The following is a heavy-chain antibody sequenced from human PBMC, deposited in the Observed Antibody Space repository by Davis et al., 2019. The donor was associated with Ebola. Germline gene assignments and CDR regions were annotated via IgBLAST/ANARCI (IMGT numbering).Heavy chain of an antibody. Sequence: ASVKVSCKASGYIFSTSAISWVRQAPGQGLEWVGWISTYSGNTNYAQKLQGRVTMTTDTSTSTAYMELRSLTPDDTAVYYCARDYGDYIWFDPWGQGSLVTVSS. CDR2: ISTYSGNT. J-gene: IGHJ5*02. D-gene: IGHD4-17*01. CDR3: ARDYGDYIWFDP. V-gene: IGHV1-18*01. CDR1: GYIFSTSA.